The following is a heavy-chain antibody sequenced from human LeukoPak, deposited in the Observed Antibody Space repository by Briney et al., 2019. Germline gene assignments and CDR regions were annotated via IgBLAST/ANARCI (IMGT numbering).Heavy chain of an antibody. V-gene: IGHV1-18*01. J-gene: IGHJ6*02. CDR1: AYTFTSYG. Sequence: ASLKVSCKSSAYTFTSYGISWVRQAPGQGLEWMGWSSGNNGNTNYAQKFQGRVTLTTDTSTNTAYMEVRSLRSDDTAVYYCGRNTNYYYEGMDVWGQGTTVTVSS. CDR3: GRNTNYYYEGMDV. CDR2: SSGNNGNT. D-gene: IGHD5/OR15-5a*01.